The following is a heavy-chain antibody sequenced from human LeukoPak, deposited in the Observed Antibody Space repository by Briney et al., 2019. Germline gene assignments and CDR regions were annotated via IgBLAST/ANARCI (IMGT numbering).Heavy chain of an antibody. CDR3: ARDLMVRVTGYYYGMDV. Sequence: KPSETLSLTCAVYGGSFSGYYWSWIRQPPGKGLEWIGEINHSGSTNYNPSLKSRVTISVDTSKNQFSLKLSSVTAADTAVYYCARDLMVRVTGYYYGMDVWGQGTTVTVSS. CDR2: INHSGST. CDR1: GGSFSGYY. J-gene: IGHJ6*02. D-gene: IGHD3-10*01. V-gene: IGHV4-34*01.